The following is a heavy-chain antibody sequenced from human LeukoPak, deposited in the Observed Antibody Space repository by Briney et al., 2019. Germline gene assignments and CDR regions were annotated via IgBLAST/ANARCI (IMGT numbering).Heavy chain of an antibody. V-gene: IGHV3-23*01. CDR2: ISASGGTT. Sequence: GGSLTLSCAASGFTFSTYAMSWVRQAPGKGLEWVSGISASGGTTYYADSVKGRFTISRDNSKNTLFLQMNSLRAEDTAVYYCARDFAREFTIDYWGQGTLVTVSS. CDR3: ARDFAREFTIDY. J-gene: IGHJ4*02. CDR1: GFTFSTYA. D-gene: IGHD3-10*01.